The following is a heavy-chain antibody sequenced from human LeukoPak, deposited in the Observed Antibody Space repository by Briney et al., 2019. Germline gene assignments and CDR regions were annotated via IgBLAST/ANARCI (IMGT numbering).Heavy chain of an antibody. CDR2: IYYSGST. CDR1: GGSISSSSYY. Sequence: SETLSLTCTVSGGSISSSSYYWGWIRQPPGKGLEWIGGIYYSGSTYYNPSLKSRVTISVDTSKNQFSLKLSSVTAADTAVYYCARHLRWLPVDYWGQGTLVTVSS. V-gene: IGHV4-39*01. CDR3: ARHLRWLPVDY. J-gene: IGHJ4*02. D-gene: IGHD4-23*01.